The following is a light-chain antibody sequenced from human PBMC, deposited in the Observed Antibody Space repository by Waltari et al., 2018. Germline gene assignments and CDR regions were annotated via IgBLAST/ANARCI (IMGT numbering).Light chain of an antibody. CDR3: SSYRSSTTPIPV. CDR2: DVT. V-gene: IGLV2-14*02. CDR1: SSDVGRYDL. J-gene: IGLJ2*01. Sequence: QSALTQPASVSGSPGQSITISCTGTSSDVGRYDLVSWYQQHPGKAPKLMIYDVTKRPSGVSSRFSASKPGNTASLTISGLQSEDEADYFCSSYRSSTTPIPVFGGGTKLTVL.